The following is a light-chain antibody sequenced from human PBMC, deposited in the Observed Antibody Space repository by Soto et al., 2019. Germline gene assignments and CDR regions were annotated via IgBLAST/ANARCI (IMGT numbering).Light chain of an antibody. CDR1: QSINNW. CDR2: KAS. Sequence: DIQMTQSPSTLSASVGDRVTITCRASQSINNWLAWYQQRPGKAPKLLIYKASSLQSGVPSRFSGSGSGTEFTLTISSLQPDDFATYYCQQRTFGQGTKVEIK. CDR3: QQRT. V-gene: IGKV1-5*03. J-gene: IGKJ1*01.